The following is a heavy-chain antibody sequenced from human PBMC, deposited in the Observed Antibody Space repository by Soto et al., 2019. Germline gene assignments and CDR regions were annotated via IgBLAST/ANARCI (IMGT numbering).Heavy chain of an antibody. V-gene: IGHV3-11*06. CDR1: GFTFSDYY. J-gene: IGHJ4*02. CDR3: ARRADCRSTACYSFDY. CDR2: INTGSSYT. Sequence: PGGSLRLSCAASGFTFSDYYMSWIRQAPGKGLEWVSYINTGSSYTNYADSVRGRFTISRDNAKNSLYLQMNSLRVEDTAVYYCARRADCRSTACYSFDYWGQGALVTVSS. D-gene: IGHD2-2*01.